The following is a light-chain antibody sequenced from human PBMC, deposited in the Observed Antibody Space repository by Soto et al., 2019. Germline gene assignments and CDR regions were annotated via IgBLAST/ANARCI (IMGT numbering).Light chain of an antibody. V-gene: IGKV3D-15*01. Sequence: TQSPATLSLSPGDRATLSCRASENVRTFVDWYQQKPGQAPRLLIYGASNRATDIPARFSGSGSGTEFTLTISSLQSEDFAVYYCQQYNNWPLTFGGGTKVDIK. CDR2: GAS. CDR3: QQYNNWPLT. CDR1: ENVRTF. J-gene: IGKJ4*01.